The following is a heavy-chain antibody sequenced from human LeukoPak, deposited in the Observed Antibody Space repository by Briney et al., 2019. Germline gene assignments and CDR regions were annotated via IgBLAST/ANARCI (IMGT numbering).Heavy chain of an antibody. CDR2: ISYDGSNK. J-gene: IGHJ5*02. Sequence: GGSLRLSCAASGFTFSSYAMHWVRQAPGKGLEWVAVISYDGSNKYYADSVKGRFTISRDNSKNTLYLQMNSLRAEDTAVYYCARWTCSSTSRYASWFDPWGQGTLVTVSS. V-gene: IGHV3-30*04. CDR3: ARWTCSSTSRYASWFDP. D-gene: IGHD2-2*01. CDR1: GFTFSSYA.